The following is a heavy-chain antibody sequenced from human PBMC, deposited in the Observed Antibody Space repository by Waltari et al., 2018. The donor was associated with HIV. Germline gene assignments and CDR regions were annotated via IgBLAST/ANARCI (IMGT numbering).Heavy chain of an antibody. CDR1: GFTFSTYW. Sequence: QLLQSGGEVKQTGESLKTSCKGSGFTFSTYWIAWLRQRPGKGLEWMGMIWPSDSETKYSPSLQGHVTISADRSISTAYLQWSSLRASDTAMYYCASPKGGWLFAFDVWGQGTMVTVSS. V-gene: IGHV5-51*01. J-gene: IGHJ3*01. D-gene: IGHD3-16*01. CDR2: IWPSDSET. CDR3: ASPKGGWLFAFDV.